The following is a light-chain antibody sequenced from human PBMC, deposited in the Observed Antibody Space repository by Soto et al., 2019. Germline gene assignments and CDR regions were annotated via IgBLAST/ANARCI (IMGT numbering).Light chain of an antibody. J-gene: IGKJ1*01. CDR2: KAS. Sequence: DIQMTQSPSTLSASEGDRVTITCRASQSISSWLAWYQQKPGKAPKLLIYKASSLESGVPSRFSGSGSGTEFTLTISSLQPDDFATYYCQQYNSPWTFGQGTKVEIK. CDR3: QQYNSPWT. CDR1: QSISSW. V-gene: IGKV1-5*03.